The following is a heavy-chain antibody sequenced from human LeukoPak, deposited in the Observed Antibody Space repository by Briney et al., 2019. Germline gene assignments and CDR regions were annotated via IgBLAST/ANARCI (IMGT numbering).Heavy chain of an antibody. CDR1: GFTFSSYS. V-gene: IGHV3-21*01. Sequence: GGSLRLSCAASGFTFSSYSMNWVRQAPGKGLEWVSSISSSSNYIYYADSVKGRFTISRDNAKNSLYLQMSSLRAEDTAVYYCARIYCSGGSCYHDYWGQGTLVTVSS. D-gene: IGHD2-15*01. CDR2: ISSSSNYI. CDR3: ARIYCSGGSCYHDY. J-gene: IGHJ4*02.